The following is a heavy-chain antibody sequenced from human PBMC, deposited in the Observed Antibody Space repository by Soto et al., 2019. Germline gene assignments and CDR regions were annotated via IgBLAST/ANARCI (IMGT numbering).Heavy chain of an antibody. V-gene: IGHV3-30-3*01. CDR1: GFTFDSYA. CDR2: ISYDGTNK. Sequence: PGGSLRLSCGASGFTFDSYAIYWVRQAPGKGLKWVAVISYDGTNKYYADSLKGRFTISRDNSKNTLFLQMNSLRVEDTAVYYCARHPRRSHKIEYILWGQGTMVTVSS. CDR3: ARHPRRSHKIEYIL. D-gene: IGHD1-1*01. J-gene: IGHJ3*01.